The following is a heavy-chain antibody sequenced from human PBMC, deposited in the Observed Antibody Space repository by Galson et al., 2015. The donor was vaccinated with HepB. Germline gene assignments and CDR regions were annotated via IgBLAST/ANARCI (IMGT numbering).Heavy chain of an antibody. D-gene: IGHD3-16*02. Sequence: SVKVSCKASGYTFTSYDINWVRQATGQGLEWMGWMNPNSGNTGYAQKFQGRVTMTRNTSISTAYMELSSLRSEDTAVYYCARAAERLGELSYTNWGQGTLVTVSS. J-gene: IGHJ4*02. CDR2: MNPNSGNT. V-gene: IGHV1-8*01. CDR3: ARAAERLGELSYTN. CDR1: GYTFTSYD.